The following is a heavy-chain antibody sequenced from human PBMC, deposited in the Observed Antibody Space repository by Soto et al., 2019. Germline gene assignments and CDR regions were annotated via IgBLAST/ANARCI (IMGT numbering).Heavy chain of an antibody. CDR1: GDSVSSNSAA. Sequence: PSQTLSLTCAISGDSVSSNSAAWNWIRQSPSRGLEWLGRTYYRSKWYNDYAVSVKRRITINPDTSKNQFSLQLNSVTPEDTAVYYCARDQRTVTTLRSWYYYGMDVWGQGTTVTVSS. D-gene: IGHD4-17*01. V-gene: IGHV6-1*01. J-gene: IGHJ6*02. CDR3: ARDQRTVTTLRSWYYYGMDV. CDR2: TYYRSKWYN.